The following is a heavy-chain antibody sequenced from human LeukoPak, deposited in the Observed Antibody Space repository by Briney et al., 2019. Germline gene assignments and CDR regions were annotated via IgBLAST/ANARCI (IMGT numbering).Heavy chain of an antibody. CDR1: GFTFSSYW. V-gene: IGHV3-30*02. Sequence: GGSLRLSCAASGFTFSSYWMSWVRQAPGKGLEWVAFIRYDGSNKYYADSVKGRFTISRDNSKNTLYLQMNSLRAEDTAVYYCAKDQPAYDFWSGYFFDYWGQGTLVTVSS. CDR3: AKDQPAYDFWSGYFFDY. CDR2: IRYDGSNK. D-gene: IGHD3-3*01. J-gene: IGHJ4*02.